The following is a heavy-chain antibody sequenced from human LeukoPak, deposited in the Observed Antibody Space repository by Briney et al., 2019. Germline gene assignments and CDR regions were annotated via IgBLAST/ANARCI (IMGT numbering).Heavy chain of an antibody. CDR3: AVGVTGYSSIWIDY. CDR2: IYPGDSDT. D-gene: IGHD6-13*01. Sequence: GESMKISCKGSGYIFSSYWIGWVRQMPGKGLEWMGIIYPGDSDTRYSPSFQGQVTISADKSISTDYLQWSSLKASDTGMYYCAVGVTGYSSIWIDYWGQGTLVTVSS. V-gene: IGHV5-51*01. CDR1: GYIFSSYW. J-gene: IGHJ4*02.